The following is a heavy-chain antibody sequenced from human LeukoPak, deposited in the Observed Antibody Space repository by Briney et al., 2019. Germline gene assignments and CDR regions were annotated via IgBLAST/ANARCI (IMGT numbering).Heavy chain of an antibody. CDR3: ARGPPGSYGYYYGMDV. Sequence: SETLSFTCAVYGGSFSGYYWSWIRQPPGKGLEWIGEINHSGSTNYNPSLKSRVTISVDTSKNQFSLKLSSVTAADTAVYYCARGPPGSYGYYYGMDVWGKGTTVTVSS. J-gene: IGHJ6*04. CDR2: INHSGST. CDR1: GGSFSGYY. V-gene: IGHV4-34*01. D-gene: IGHD5-18*01.